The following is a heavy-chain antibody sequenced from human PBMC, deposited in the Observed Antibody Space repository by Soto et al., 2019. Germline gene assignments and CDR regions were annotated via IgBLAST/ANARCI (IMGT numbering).Heavy chain of an antibody. CDR3: ARHQYSSSWTPYGMDV. J-gene: IGHJ6*02. V-gene: IGHV5-51*01. Sequence: PGESLKISCKGSGYSFTSYWIGWVRQMPGKGLEWMGIIYPGDSDTRYSPSFQGQVTISADKSISTAYLQWSSLKASDTAMYYCARHQYSSSWTPYGMDVWGQGTTVTVSS. D-gene: IGHD6-13*01. CDR2: IYPGDSDT. CDR1: GYSFTSYW.